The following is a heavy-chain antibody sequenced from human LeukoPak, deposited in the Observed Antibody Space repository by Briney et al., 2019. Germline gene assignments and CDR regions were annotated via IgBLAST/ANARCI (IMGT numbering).Heavy chain of an antibody. CDR3: ATYYYDSSGYRSFDY. J-gene: IGHJ4*02. D-gene: IGHD3-22*01. Sequence: GGSLRLSCAASGFTFSSYAMSWVRQAPGKGLEWVSVISGSGDATYYAESVKGRFTISRDKSKNTLCLQMNSLRAEDTAIYYCATYYYDSSGYRSFDYWGQGTLVTVSS. CDR2: ISGSGDAT. CDR1: GFTFSSYA. V-gene: IGHV3-23*01.